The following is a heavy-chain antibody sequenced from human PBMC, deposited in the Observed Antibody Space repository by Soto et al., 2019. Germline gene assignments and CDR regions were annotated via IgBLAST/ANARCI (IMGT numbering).Heavy chain of an antibody. CDR1: GGSIRSSSYY. CDR3: AKVSPFYDY. D-gene: IGHD3-3*01. V-gene: IGHV4-39*01. CDR2: IWSMSYSGST. Sequence: SETLSLTCTVSGGSIRSSSYYWGWIRQPQGKGLEWIGSIWSMSYSGSTYYNPSLKSRVTISVDTSKNQFSLTLNAVTAADTAVYFYAKVSPFYDYCGRGLQVTASS. J-gene: IGHJ4*01.